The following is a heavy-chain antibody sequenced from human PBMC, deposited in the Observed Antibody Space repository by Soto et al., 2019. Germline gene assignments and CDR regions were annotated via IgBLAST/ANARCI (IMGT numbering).Heavy chain of an antibody. V-gene: IGHV4-4*07. CDR2: IHSSGST. Sequence: QVQLQASGPGLVKPSETLSLTCTVSGASMNSYHWSWIRQPAGKGLEWIGHIHSSGSTNYNPSLKSRVTMSVDTSKNQFSLRLMSLTAADTAVYSCARDQGVAAAGITWFDPWGQGPLVTVSS. J-gene: IGHJ5*02. D-gene: IGHD6-13*01. CDR1: GASMNSYH. CDR3: ARDQGVAAAGITWFDP.